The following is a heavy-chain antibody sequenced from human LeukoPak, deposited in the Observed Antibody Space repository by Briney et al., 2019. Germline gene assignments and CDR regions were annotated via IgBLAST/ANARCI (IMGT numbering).Heavy chain of an antibody. Sequence: PGGSLRLSCAASGFDLSSFTMTWVRHSPRKGLQWVSGISGSGSSTYYADSVKGRFTISRDNSKNTLYLQMDSLRAEDTALYYCARTQTGALFDSWGQGTLVTVSS. V-gene: IGHV3-23*01. CDR1: GFDLSSFT. D-gene: IGHD1-14*01. J-gene: IGHJ4*02. CDR3: ARTQTGALFDS. CDR2: ISGSGSST.